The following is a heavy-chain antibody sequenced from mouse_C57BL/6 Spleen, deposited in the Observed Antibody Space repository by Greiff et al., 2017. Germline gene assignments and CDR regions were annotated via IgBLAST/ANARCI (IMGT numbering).Heavy chain of an antibody. J-gene: IGHJ3*01. D-gene: IGHD2-3*01. CDR2: IDPSDSYT. CDR1: GYTFTSYW. CDR3: ARYDGYDWFAY. V-gene: IGHV1-69*01. Sequence: QVQLQQPGAELVMPGASVKLSCKASGYTFTSYWMHWVKQRPGQGLEWIGEIDPSDSYTNYNQKFKGKSTLTVDKSSSTAYMQLSSLTSEDSAVYYCARYDGYDWFAYWGQGTLVTVSA.